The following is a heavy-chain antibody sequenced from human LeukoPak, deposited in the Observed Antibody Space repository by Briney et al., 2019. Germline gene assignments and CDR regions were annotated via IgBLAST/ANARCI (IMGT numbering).Heavy chain of an antibody. V-gene: IGHV3-30-3*01. CDR3: ARDVDCSGGSCYSGYFDY. J-gene: IGHJ4*02. Sequence: QPGGSLRLSCAASGFTFSSYAMHWVRQAPGKGLEWVAVISYDGSNKYYADSVKGRFTISRDNSKNTLYLQMNSLRAEDTAVYYCARDVDCSGGSCYSGYFDYWGQGILVTVSS. D-gene: IGHD2-15*01. CDR2: ISYDGSNK. CDR1: GFTFSSYA.